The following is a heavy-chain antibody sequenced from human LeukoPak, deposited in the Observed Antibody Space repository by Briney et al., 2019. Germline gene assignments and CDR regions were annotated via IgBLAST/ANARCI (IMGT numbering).Heavy chain of an antibody. Sequence: PSETLSLTCTVSGGSISNYYWSWIRQPPGKGLECIGYISNSESTNYKPSLKSRVTISVDTSKNQFSLKLTSVTAVDTAVYYCARVGRGDYVWGSYSFDYWGQGTLVTVSS. D-gene: IGHD3-16*01. V-gene: IGHV4-59*01. CDR2: ISNSEST. CDR3: ARVGRGDYVWGSYSFDY. J-gene: IGHJ4*02. CDR1: GGSISNYY.